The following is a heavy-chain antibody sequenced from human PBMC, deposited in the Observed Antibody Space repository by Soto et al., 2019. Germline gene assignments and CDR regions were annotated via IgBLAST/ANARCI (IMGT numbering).Heavy chain of an antibody. D-gene: IGHD3-3*02. V-gene: IGHV5-51*01. CDR3: AHVALGGSIYYYYYYGMDV. Sequence: GESLKISCNGAGYTFTNYWIGWVRQMPGKGLEWMGIIYPGDSDTKYNPSFQGQVTISADKSITTTYLQWSSLKASDTAIYYCAHVALGGSIYYYYYYGMDVWGQGTTVTVSS. CDR2: IYPGDSDT. CDR1: GYTFTNYW. J-gene: IGHJ6*02.